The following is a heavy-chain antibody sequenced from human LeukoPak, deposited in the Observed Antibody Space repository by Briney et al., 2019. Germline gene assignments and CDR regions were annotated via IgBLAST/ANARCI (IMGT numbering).Heavy chain of an antibody. CDR3: ARETETANLDY. Sequence: PGGSLRLSCAASGFTFSSYSMNWVRQAPGKGLEWVSYISSSSSTIYYADSVKGRFTISRDNAKNSLYLQMNSLRAEDTAVYYCARETETANLDYWGQGTLVTVSS. J-gene: IGHJ4*02. CDR2: ISSSSSTI. V-gene: IGHV3-48*01. CDR1: GFTFSSYS. D-gene: IGHD5-24*01.